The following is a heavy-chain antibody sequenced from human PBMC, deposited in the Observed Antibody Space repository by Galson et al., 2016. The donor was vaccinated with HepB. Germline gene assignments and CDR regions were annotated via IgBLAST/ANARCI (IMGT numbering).Heavy chain of an antibody. CDR2: INSDGSNI. CDR1: GFTFSRHW. D-gene: IGHD3-3*01. V-gene: IGHV3-74*01. CDR3: STLRDFWSG. Sequence: SLRLSCAASGFTFSRHWMYWVRQAPGKGLVWVSQINSDGSNINYADSVKGRSTISRDNADNTLYLQMNSLRGDDTAVYYCSTLRDFWSGWGQGTLVTVSP. J-gene: IGHJ4*02.